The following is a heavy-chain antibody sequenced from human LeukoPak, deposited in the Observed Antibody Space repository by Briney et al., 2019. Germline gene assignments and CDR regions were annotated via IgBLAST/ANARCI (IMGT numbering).Heavy chain of an antibody. Sequence: GALRPSCVVSGFTFSSYSMNWVRQAPGKGLEWVSSISSSSSYIYYADSVKGRFTISRDNAKNSLYLQTNSLRAEDTAVYYCARVSGDCPWGQGTLATVSS. CDR2: ISSSSSYI. D-gene: IGHD2-21*02. J-gene: IGHJ5*02. CDR3: ARVSGDCP. V-gene: IGHV3-21*01. CDR1: GFTFSSYS.